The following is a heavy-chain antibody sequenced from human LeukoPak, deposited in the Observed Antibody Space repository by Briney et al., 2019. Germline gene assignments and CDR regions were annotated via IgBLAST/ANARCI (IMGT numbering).Heavy chain of an antibody. CDR3: ARVSAAGMEFHYGMDV. Sequence: SETLSLTCTVSGGSISSSGYYWGWIRQPPGKGLEWIGNIHYSESTNFNPSLKSRVAIAVDTSKNQFSLSMRSVTAADTAVYYCARVSAAGMEFHYGMDVWGQGTTVFVSS. V-gene: IGHV4-39*07. D-gene: IGHD6-13*01. CDR2: IHYSEST. J-gene: IGHJ6*02. CDR1: GGSISSSGYY.